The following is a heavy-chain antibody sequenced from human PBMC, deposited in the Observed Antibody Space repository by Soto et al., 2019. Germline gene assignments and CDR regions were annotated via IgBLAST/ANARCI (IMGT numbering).Heavy chain of an antibody. Sequence: EVQLVESGGGLVTPGGSLRLSCAASGFSFSSYSMNWVREALGKGLGWVSSISSSTSDINYADSVKGRFTISRDNAKKSLYLHMNSLRAEDTAVYYCARGYTGYCSGGTCYWFDPWGQGTLVTVSS. V-gene: IGHV3-21*01. CDR3: ARGYTGYCSGGTCYWFDP. CDR1: GFSFSSYS. CDR2: ISSSTSDI. D-gene: IGHD2-15*01. J-gene: IGHJ5*02.